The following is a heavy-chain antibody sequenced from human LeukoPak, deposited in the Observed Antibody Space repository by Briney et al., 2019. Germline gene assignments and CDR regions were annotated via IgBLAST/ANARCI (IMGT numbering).Heavy chain of an antibody. Sequence: ASVTVSCKASGYTFTGYDINWVRQAPGQGLEWMGWMNPNSGNTGYAQKFQGRVTMSRNTSISTAYMELSSLRSEDTAVYYCARGSRSSWGAPDYYYYYMDVWGKGTTVTVSS. J-gene: IGHJ6*03. CDR3: ARGSRSSWGAPDYYYYYMDV. V-gene: IGHV1-8*01. CDR2: MNPNSGNT. D-gene: IGHD3-16*01. CDR1: GYTFTGYD.